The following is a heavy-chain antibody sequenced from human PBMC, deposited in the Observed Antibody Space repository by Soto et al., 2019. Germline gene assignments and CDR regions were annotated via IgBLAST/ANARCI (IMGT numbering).Heavy chain of an antibody. V-gene: IGHV3-11*06. CDR3: ARAGYGDYDWFDP. D-gene: IGHD4-17*01. CDR2: ISRSSSYT. CDR1: GFTFSDYY. J-gene: IGHJ5*02. Sequence: QVQLVESGGGLVKPGGSLRLSCAASGFTFSDYYMSWIRQAPGKGLEWVSYISRSSSYTNYADSVKGRFTISRDNAKNSLYLQMNSLRAEDTAVYYCARAGYGDYDWFDPWGQGTLVTVSS.